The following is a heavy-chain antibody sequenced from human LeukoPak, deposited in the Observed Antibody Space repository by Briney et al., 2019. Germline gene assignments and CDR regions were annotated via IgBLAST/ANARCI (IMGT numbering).Heavy chain of an antibody. CDR2: IKQDGSEK. Sequence: GGSLRLSCAASGFTFSSYWMSWVRQAPGKGLEWVANIKQDGSEKYYVDSVKGRFTISRDNAKNSLYLQMNSLRAEDTAVYYCAGERSGYEQPDAFDIWGQGTMVTVSS. CDR3: AGERSGYEQPDAFDI. J-gene: IGHJ3*02. V-gene: IGHV3-7*01. CDR1: GFTFSSYW. D-gene: IGHD5-12*01.